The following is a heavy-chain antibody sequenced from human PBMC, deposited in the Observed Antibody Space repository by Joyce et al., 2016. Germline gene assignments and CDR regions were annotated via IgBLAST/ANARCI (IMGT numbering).Heavy chain of an antibody. V-gene: IGHV1-46*01. CDR1: GYTFTNYW. CDR2: TNPRSGIT. Sequence: QVQLVQSGAEVKKPGASVRVSCKASGYTFTNYWIHWVRQAPGQGLEWIGITNPRSGITAYSQKFQGRVAMTTDTSTSTVDMDLSSLRSEDTAVYYCARAVAGFEYFQHWGQGTLVTVSS. CDR3: ARAVAGFEYFQH. D-gene: IGHD6-19*01. J-gene: IGHJ1*01.